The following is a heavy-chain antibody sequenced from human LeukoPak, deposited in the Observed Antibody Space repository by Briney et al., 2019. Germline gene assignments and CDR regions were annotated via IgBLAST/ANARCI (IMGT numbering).Heavy chain of an antibody. CDR2: ISYDVSKT. CDR1: GFTFSTYA. J-gene: IGHJ6*03. D-gene: IGHD5-24*01. V-gene: IGHV3-30*04. Sequence: GGSLRLSCAASGFTFSTYAMHWVRQAPGKGLEWVAVISYDVSKTYYADSVKGRFTISRDNSKNTLYLQMNSLRAEDTAVYYCARDFSRGGYKGRDYYMDVWGKGTTVTVSS. CDR3: ARDFSRGGYKGRDYYMDV.